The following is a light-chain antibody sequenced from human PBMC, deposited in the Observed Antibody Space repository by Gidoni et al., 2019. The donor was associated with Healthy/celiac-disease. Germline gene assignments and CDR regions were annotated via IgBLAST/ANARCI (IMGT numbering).Light chain of an antibody. CDR3: QQYDNLPFT. V-gene: IGKV1-33*01. CDR1: QDISNY. Sequence: DLQMTQSSSSLSASVGDRVTITCQASQDISNYLNWYQQKPGKAPKLLIYDASNLETGVPSRFSGSGSGTDFTFTISSLQPEDIATYYCQQYDNLPFTFXPXTKVDIK. CDR2: DAS. J-gene: IGKJ3*01.